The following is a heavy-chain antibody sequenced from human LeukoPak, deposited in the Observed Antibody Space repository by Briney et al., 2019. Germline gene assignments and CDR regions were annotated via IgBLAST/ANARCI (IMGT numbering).Heavy chain of an antibody. V-gene: IGHV3-21*01. J-gene: IGHJ4*02. CDR3: ASRDTIFGVVLSY. CDR1: GFTFSSYS. Sequence: GGSLRLSCAASGFTFSSYSMNWVRQAPGKGLEWVSSISSSSSYIYYADSVKGRFTISRDNAKNSLYLQMNSLRAEDTAVYYCASRDTIFGVVLSYWGQGTLVTVSS. D-gene: IGHD3-3*01. CDR2: ISSSSSYI.